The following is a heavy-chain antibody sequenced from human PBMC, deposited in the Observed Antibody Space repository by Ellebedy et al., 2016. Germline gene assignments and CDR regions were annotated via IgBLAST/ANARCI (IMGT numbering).Heavy chain of an antibody. J-gene: IGHJ4*02. CDR1: GFTFSSYS. D-gene: IGHD2-15*01. V-gene: IGHV3-48*04. CDR3: LPLVVAAGPYFDY. Sequence: GESLKISCAASGFTFSSYSMNWVRQAPGKGLEWVSYISSSSSTIYYADSVKGRFTISRDNAKNSLYLQMNSLRAEDTAVYYCLPLVVAAGPYFDYWGQGTLVTVSS. CDR2: ISSSSSTI.